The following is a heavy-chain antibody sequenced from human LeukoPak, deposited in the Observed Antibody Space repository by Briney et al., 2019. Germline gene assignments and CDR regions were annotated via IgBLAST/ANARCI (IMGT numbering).Heavy chain of an antibody. Sequence: SETLSLTCTVSGGSISSYYWSWIRQPPGKGLEWIGYIYYSGSTNYNPSLKSRVTISVDTSKNQFSLKLSSVTAADTAVYYCARRPLHRGVWYFDLWGRGTLVTVSS. D-gene: IGHD3-16*01. CDR2: IYYSGST. CDR1: GGSISSYY. V-gene: IGHV4-59*01. J-gene: IGHJ2*01. CDR3: ARRPLHRGVWYFDL.